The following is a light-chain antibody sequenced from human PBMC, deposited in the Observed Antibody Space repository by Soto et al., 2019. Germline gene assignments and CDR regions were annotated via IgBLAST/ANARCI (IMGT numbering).Light chain of an antibody. Sequence: QLVLTQPPSASGTPGLRVAISCSGSSPNIGSNTVNWYQQVPGAAPKLLIYSNNQRPSGVPDRFSGSKSGTSASLAISGLQSDDEADYYCAAWDDSLNGWVFGGGTKLTVL. V-gene: IGLV1-44*01. CDR2: SNN. CDR3: AAWDDSLNGWV. CDR1: SPNIGSNT. J-gene: IGLJ3*02.